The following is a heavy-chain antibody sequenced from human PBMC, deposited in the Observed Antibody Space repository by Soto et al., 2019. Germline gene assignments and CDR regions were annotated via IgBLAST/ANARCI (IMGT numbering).Heavy chain of an antibody. V-gene: IGHV4-31*03. Sequence: QVQLQESGPGLVKPSQTLSLTCTVSGGSISSGDYYWPWIRQHPGKGLEWIGYIYYSGSTNYNPSHKSRVTISVDTSKIQFSLNLSSVTAADTAVYYCARDAWKTTLIQFYYYGMDVWGQGTTVIVSS. D-gene: IGHD5-18*01. CDR1: GGSISSGDYY. CDR2: IYYSGST. CDR3: ARDAWKTTLIQFYYYGMDV. J-gene: IGHJ6*01.